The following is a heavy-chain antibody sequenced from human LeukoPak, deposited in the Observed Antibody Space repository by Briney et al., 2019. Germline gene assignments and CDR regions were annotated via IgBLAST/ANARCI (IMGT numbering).Heavy chain of an antibody. CDR3: ATSETYYDILTGLNYYYYMDV. Sequence: SVKVSCKASGGAFSSYATSWVRQAPGQGLEWMGGIIPIFGTANYAQKFQGRVTITTDESTSTAYMELSSLRSEDTAVYYCATSETYYDILTGLNYYYYMDVWGKGTTATVSS. D-gene: IGHD3-9*01. CDR1: GGAFSSYA. CDR2: IIPIFGTA. J-gene: IGHJ6*03. V-gene: IGHV1-69*05.